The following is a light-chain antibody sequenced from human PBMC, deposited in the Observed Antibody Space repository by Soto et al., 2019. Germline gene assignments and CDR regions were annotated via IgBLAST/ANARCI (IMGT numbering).Light chain of an antibody. CDR1: QSISSW. CDR2: DAS. Sequence: DIQMTHSPSTLSASVGGRFTITCRASQSISSWLAWYQQKPGKATKLLIYDASSLESGVPSRLSGSGSGTEFTLTLSSLRPDPFATYYCQQYNSYSHRWTFGHGTKVDIK. V-gene: IGKV1-5*01. J-gene: IGKJ1*01. CDR3: QQYNSYSHRWT.